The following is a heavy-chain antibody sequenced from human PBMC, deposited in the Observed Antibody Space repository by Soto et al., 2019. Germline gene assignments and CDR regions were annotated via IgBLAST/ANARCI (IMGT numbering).Heavy chain of an antibody. V-gene: IGHV3-53*01. CDR3: ARGLNDAS. CDR1: GFSIGGNP. Sequence: GGSLRLSCEVSGFSIGGNPMSWVRQAPGQGLEWVASIHTVGSTYYADSVQGRFTISRDNSKNTLFLQMNSLRVGDTAIYFCARGLNDASWGQGTLVTVSS. J-gene: IGHJ5*02. CDR2: IHTVGST. D-gene: IGHD1-1*01.